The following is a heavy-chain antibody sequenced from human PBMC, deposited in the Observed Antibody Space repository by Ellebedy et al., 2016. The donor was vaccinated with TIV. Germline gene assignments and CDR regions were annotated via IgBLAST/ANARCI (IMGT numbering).Heavy chain of an antibody. D-gene: IGHD5-18*01. Sequence: GESLKISCAASGFTFSSYGMHWVRQAPGKGLEWVAIISYDGSNKYYADSVKGRVTISRDNSKNTLHLQMNSLGAEDTAVYYCARDLGYSYGHYGMDVWGQGTTVTVSS. J-gene: IGHJ6*02. CDR1: GFTFSSYG. V-gene: IGHV3-30*03. CDR3: ARDLGYSYGHYGMDV. CDR2: ISYDGSNK.